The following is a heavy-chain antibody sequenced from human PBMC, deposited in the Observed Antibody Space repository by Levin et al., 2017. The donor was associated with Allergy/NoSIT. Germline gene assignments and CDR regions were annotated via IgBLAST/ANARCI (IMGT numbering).Heavy chain of an antibody. CDR2: ISYDGRNK. J-gene: IGHJ4*02. CDR3: VKDYSTGSNYFDY. D-gene: IGHD2-8*02. V-gene: IGHV3-30*18. Sequence: AGGSLRLSCAASGFTFSNYGMHWVRQAPGKGLEWVAVISYDGRNKYYADSVKGRFTFSRDNSKNTLYLQMNSLRAEDTAVYYCVKDYSTGSNYFDYWGQGTLVTVSS. CDR1: GFTFSNYG.